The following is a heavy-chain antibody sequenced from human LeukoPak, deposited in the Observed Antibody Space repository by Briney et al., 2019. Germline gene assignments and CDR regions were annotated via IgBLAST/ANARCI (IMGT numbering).Heavy chain of an antibody. CDR2: IRSKANSYAT. Sequence: PGGSLKLSCAASGFTFSGSAMHWVRQASGKGLEWVGRIRSKANSYATAYAASVKGRFTISRDDSKNTAYLQMNSLTTEDTAVYYCSRLWGDCGGDCYSHDFWGQGALVTVSS. CDR3: SRLWGDCGGDCYSHDF. J-gene: IGHJ4*02. D-gene: IGHD2-21*02. V-gene: IGHV3-73*01. CDR1: GFTFSGSA.